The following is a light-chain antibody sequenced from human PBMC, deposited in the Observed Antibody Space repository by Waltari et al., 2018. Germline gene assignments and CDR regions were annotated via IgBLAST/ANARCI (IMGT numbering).Light chain of an antibody. Sequence: QSALTQPASVSGSPGQSIPLSCTATSSDLGSYPLVSWYQQHPGKAPKLILYEGTKRPSGVSNRFSGSKSGNTASLTISGLQAEDEADYYCCSYAGSRVFGGGTKLTVL. CDR2: EGT. V-gene: IGLV2-23*01. CDR3: CSYAGSRV. J-gene: IGLJ3*02. CDR1: SSDLGSYPL.